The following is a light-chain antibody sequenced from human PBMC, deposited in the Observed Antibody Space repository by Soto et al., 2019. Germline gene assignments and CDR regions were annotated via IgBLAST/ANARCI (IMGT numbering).Light chain of an antibody. CDR2: GAS. CDR3: QQRSIWPRNT. CDR1: QTVSNN. Sequence: EIVMTQSPATLSMSPGERVSISCRASQTVSNNLAWYQQKPGQAPRLLIYGASTRAIGVAARFSGSGSGTEFTLTITSLQSEDFAVYYCQQRSIWPRNTFGLGTKLEIK. J-gene: IGKJ2*01. V-gene: IGKV3-15*01.